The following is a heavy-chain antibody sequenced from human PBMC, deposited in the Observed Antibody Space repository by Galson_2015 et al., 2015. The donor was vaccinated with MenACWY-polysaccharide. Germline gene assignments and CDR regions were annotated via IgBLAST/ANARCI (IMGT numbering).Heavy chain of an antibody. D-gene: IGHD1-26*01. V-gene: IGHV3-48*02. CDR2: INGGSSTI. J-gene: IGHJ4*02. Sequence: SLRLSCAASGFTFSTYSMTWVRQAPGKGLEWVSYINGGSSTIYYADSVKGRFTVSRDNAENSVHLQMNSLRDDDTAVYYCARDFQWACDFWGQGTVVTVSS. CDR3: ARDFQWACDF. CDR1: GFTFSTYS.